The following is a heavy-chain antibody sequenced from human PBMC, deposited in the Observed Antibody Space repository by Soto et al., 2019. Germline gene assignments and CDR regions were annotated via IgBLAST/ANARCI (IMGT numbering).Heavy chain of an antibody. CDR2: SSSSGKTI. CDR3: ARSPVQVGSVSAYYMDV. J-gene: IGHJ6*03. Sequence: QVQLVESGGALVTPGGSLRLSCVASGFTFSDYYMSWIRQAPGKGLEWLSYSSSSGKTIYYADSVKGRFTISRDNSQNSVHLQMNSLRGDDTAVYYCARSPVQVGSVSAYYMDVWGTGTTVTVSS. CDR1: GFTFSDYY. V-gene: IGHV3-11*01. D-gene: IGHD3-10*01.